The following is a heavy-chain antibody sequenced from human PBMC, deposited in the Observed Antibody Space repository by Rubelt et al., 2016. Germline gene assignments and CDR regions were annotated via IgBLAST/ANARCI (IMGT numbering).Heavy chain of an antibody. CDR1: GGSFSGYY. J-gene: IGHJ3*02. D-gene: IGHD3-9*01. CDR3: ARSRKRLVIRRNDAFDI. V-gene: IGHV4-34*01. CDR2: INHSGSN. Sequence: QVQLQQWGAGLLKPPETLSLTCAVYGGSFSGYYWSWIRQPPGKGLKWIGEINHSGSNNHNPSLKGLVPYPLDPSKNRFPLKLGSVTAADTAVYYWARSRKRLVIRRNDAFDIWAKGQWSPSLQ.